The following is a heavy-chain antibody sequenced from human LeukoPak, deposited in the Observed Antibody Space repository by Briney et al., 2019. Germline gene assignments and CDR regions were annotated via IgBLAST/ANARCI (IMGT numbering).Heavy chain of an antibody. D-gene: IGHD3-10*01. CDR3: AKGYYGSGSYGWFDY. J-gene: IGHJ4*02. CDR2: INHSGST. V-gene: IGHV4-34*01. CDR1: GGSFSGYY. Sequence: PSETLSLTCAVYGGSFSGYYWSWIRQHPGKGLEWIGEINHSGSTNYNPSLKSRVTISVDTSKNQFSLRLSSVTAADTAVYSCAKGYYGSGSYGWFDYWGQGTLVTVSS.